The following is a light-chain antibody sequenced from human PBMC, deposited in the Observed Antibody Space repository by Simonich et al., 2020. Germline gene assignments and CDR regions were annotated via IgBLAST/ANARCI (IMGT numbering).Light chain of an antibody. J-gene: IGKJ1*01. CDR2: KAS. V-gene: IGKV1-5*03. CDR3: QQSYSTQWT. CDR1: QSISSW. Sequence: DIQMTQSPSTLSASVGDRVTITCRASQSISSWFAWYQQKPGKAPKLLIYKASSLESGVPSRFSGSGSGTEVTLTISSLQPDDFATYYCQQSYSTQWTFGQGTKVEIK.